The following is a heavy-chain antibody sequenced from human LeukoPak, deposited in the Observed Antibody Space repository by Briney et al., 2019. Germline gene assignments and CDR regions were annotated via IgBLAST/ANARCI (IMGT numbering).Heavy chain of an antibody. CDR3: ARGYYDSFRAFDI. Sequence: GGSLRLSCAASGFTVSSNYMSWFRQAPGKGLEWVSVIYSGGSTYYADSVKGRFTISRDNSKNTLYLQMNSLRAEDTAVYYCARGYYDSFRAFDIWGQGTMVTVSS. V-gene: IGHV3-53*01. CDR1: GFTVSSNY. D-gene: IGHD3-22*01. J-gene: IGHJ3*02. CDR2: IYSGGST.